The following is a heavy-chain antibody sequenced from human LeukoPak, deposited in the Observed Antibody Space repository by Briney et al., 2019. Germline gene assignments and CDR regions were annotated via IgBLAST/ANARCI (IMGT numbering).Heavy chain of an antibody. Sequence: GGSLRLSCAASGFTFSSYGMHWVRQAPGKGLEWVAFIRYDGSNEYYADSVKGRFTISRDNSKNTLYLQMNSLRAEDTAVYYCARSGVYYYYYMDVWGKGTTVTVSS. CDR2: IRYDGSNE. CDR3: ARSGVYYYYYMDV. D-gene: IGHD3-3*01. J-gene: IGHJ6*03. V-gene: IGHV3-30*02. CDR1: GFTFSSYG.